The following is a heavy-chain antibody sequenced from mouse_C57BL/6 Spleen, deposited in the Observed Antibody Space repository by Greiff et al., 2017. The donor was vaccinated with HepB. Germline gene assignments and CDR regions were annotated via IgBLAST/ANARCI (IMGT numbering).Heavy chain of an antibody. CDR3: TTPPYYYGSRLGDY. D-gene: IGHD1-1*01. J-gene: IGHJ2*01. V-gene: IGHV6-3*01. Sequence: EVKLEESGGGLVQPGGSMKLSCVASGFTFSNYWMNWVRQSPEKGLEWVAQIRLKSDNYATHYAESVKGRFTISRDDSKSSVYLQMNNLRAEDTGIYYCTTPPYYYGSRLGDYWGQGTTLTVSS. CDR2: IRLKSDNYAT. CDR1: GFTFSNYW.